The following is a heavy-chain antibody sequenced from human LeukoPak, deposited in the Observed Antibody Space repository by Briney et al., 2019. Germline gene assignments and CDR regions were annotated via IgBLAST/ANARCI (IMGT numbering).Heavy chain of an antibody. V-gene: IGHV3-7*01. Sequence: GGSLRLSCAASGFTFSSYWMSWVRQAPGKGLEWVANIKQDGSEKYYVDSVKGRFTISRDNAKNSLYLQMNSLRAEDTAVYYCARDPRYYGSGPYSWGQGTLVTVSS. D-gene: IGHD3-10*01. CDR3: ARDPRYYGSGPYS. CDR2: IKQDGSEK. CDR1: GFTFSSYW. J-gene: IGHJ4*02.